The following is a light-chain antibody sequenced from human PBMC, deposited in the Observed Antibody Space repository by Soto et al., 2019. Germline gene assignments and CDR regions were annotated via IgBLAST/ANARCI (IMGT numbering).Light chain of an antibody. J-gene: IGKJ5*01. CDR3: QQYSQWPIT. CDR2: GIS. CDR1: QTIGRN. Sequence: EIVMTQSPDTLYLSPGETATLSCRASQTIGRNYLAWYQQKPGQVPRLLIYGISTRATDIPARFSGSGSGTEFTLTISSLQSEDFAVYYCQQYSQWPITFGQGTRLEIK. V-gene: IGKV3-15*01.